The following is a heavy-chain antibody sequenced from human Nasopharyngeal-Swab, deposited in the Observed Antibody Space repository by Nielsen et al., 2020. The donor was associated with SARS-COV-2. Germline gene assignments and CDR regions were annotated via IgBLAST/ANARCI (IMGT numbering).Heavy chain of an antibody. CDR2: IKPDGSEG. D-gene: IGHD2-15*01. Sequence: WIRQPPGKGLEWVASIKPDGSEGYYVDSVKGRFTISRDSAESSLYLQMNSLGAEDTAVYYCASLLVVGATDIDCWGQGTQVT. V-gene: IGHV3-7*03. CDR3: ASLLVVGATDIDC. J-gene: IGHJ4*02.